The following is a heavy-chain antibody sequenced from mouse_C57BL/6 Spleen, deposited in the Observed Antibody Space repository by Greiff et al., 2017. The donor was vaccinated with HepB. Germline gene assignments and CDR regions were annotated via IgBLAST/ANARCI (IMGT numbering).Heavy chain of an antibody. V-gene: IGHV1-39*01. J-gene: IGHJ1*03. CDR3: EIDDSSSGYFDV. CDR2: INPNYGTT. Sequence: VQLQQSGPELVKPGASVKISCKASGYSFTDYNMNWVKQSNGKSLEWIGVINPNYGTTSYNQKFKGKATLTVDQSSSTAYMQLNSLTSEDYTVYYCEIDDSSSGYFDVWGTGTTVTVSS. CDR1: GYSFTDYN. D-gene: IGHD1-1*01.